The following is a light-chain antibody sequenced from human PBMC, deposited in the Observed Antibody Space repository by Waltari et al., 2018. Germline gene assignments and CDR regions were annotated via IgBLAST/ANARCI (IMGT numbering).Light chain of an antibody. CDR1: SSDVGGYNY. Sequence: QSALTQPASVSGSPGQSITISCTGTSSDVGGYNYVSWYQQHPGKAPKLMIYEVSNRPSGVSTRFSGSKSGNTASLTISELQAEDEADYYCSSYTSSSTVVFGGGTKLTVL. V-gene: IGLV2-14*01. J-gene: IGLJ2*01. CDR2: EVS. CDR3: SSYTSSSTVV.